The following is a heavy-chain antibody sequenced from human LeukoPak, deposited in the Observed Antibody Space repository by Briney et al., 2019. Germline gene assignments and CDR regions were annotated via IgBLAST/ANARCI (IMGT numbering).Heavy chain of an antibody. CDR3: ATVNGSSITMVTGWFDP. CDR1: GYTLTELS. J-gene: IGHJ5*02. D-gene: IGHD3-10*01. Sequence: ASVKVSCKVSGYTLTELSMHWARQAPGNGLEWMGGFDPEDGETIYAQKFQGRVTMTEDTSTDTAYMELSSLRSEDTAVYYCATVNGSSITMVTGWFDPWGQGTLVTVSS. V-gene: IGHV1-24*01. CDR2: FDPEDGET.